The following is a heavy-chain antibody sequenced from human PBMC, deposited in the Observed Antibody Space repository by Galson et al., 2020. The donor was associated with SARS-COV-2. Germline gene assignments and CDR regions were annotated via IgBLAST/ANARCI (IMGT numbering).Heavy chain of an antibody. CDR3: ARVEWDYYYYGMDV. V-gene: IGHV3-11*01. J-gene: IGHJ6*02. CDR1: GFTFSYYY. D-gene: IGHD3-3*01. Sequence: TGGSLRLSCAASGFTFSYYYMSWLRQAPGKGLEWVSYISSSGSTIYYADSVKGRFTISRDNAKNSLYLQMNSLRAEDTAVYYCARVEWDYYYYGMDVWGQGTTVTVSS. CDR2: ISSSGSTI.